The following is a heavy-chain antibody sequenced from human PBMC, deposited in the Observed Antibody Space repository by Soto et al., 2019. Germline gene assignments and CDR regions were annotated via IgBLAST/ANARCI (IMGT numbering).Heavy chain of an antibody. CDR1: GFTFSSYS. CDR2: ISSSSSYI. D-gene: IGHD4-17*01. V-gene: IGHV3-21*01. CDR3: ARTYGDSYYYYGMDV. Sequence: GGSLRLSCAASGFTFSSYSMNWVRQAPGKGLEWVSSISSSSSYIYYADSVKGRFTISRDNAKNPLYLQMNSLRAEDTAVYYCARTYGDSYYYYGMDVWGQGTTVTVSS. J-gene: IGHJ6*02.